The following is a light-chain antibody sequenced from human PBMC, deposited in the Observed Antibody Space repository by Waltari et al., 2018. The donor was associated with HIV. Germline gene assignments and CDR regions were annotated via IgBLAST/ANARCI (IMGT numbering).Light chain of an antibody. V-gene: IGLV1-44*01. CDR3: AAWDDSLNGYYV. J-gene: IGLJ1*01. Sequence: QSVLTQPPSAPGTPGQRVSIPCSGSSSNFASNSATWYQQVPGTAPKLLIYSKNQRPSGVPDRFSGSKSGTSASLAISGLQSEDEADYYCAAWDDSLNGYYVFGTGTKVTVL. CDR2: SKN. CDR1: SSNFASNS.